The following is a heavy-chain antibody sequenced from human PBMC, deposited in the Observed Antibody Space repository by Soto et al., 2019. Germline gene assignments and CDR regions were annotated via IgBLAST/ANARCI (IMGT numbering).Heavy chain of an antibody. J-gene: IGHJ6*02. CDR1: GGSISSYY. D-gene: IGHD6-13*01. CDR2: IYTSGST. Sequence: PSETLSLTCTVSGGSISSYYWSWIRQPAGKGLEWIGRIYTSGSTSYNPSLKSRVTMSVDTSKNQFSLKLSSVTAADTAVYYCARSGAAAGSYYYYGMDVWGQGTTVTVSS. V-gene: IGHV4-4*07. CDR3: ARSGAAAGSYYYYGMDV.